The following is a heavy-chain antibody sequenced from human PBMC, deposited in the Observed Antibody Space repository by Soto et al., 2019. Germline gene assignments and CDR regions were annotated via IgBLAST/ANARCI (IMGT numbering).Heavy chain of an antibody. Sequence: PGGSLRLSCAASGFTFDYYAMHWVRQAPGKGLEWVSYISSSGSTIYYADSVKGRFTISRDNSKNSLYLQMNSLRTEDTALYYCAKAVGATHYYYYYGMDVWGQGTTVTVSS. V-gene: IGHV3-43*02. D-gene: IGHD1-26*01. CDR3: AKAVGATHYYYYYGMDV. CDR2: ISSSGSTI. CDR1: GFTFDYYA. J-gene: IGHJ6*02.